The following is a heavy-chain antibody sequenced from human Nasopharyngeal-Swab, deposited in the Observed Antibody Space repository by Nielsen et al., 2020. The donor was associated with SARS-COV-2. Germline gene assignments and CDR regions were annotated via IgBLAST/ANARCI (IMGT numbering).Heavy chain of an antibody. D-gene: IGHD3-22*01. Sequence: GGSLRLSCAASGFIFSSYGMHWVRQAPGKGLEWVSYISSSSSTIYYADSVKGRFTISRDNAKNSLYLQMNSLRDEDTAVYYCARGLRPYYYDSSGRLDYWGQGTLVTVSS. CDR2: ISSSSSTI. V-gene: IGHV3-48*02. J-gene: IGHJ4*02. CDR3: ARGLRPYYYDSSGRLDY. CDR1: GFIFSSYG.